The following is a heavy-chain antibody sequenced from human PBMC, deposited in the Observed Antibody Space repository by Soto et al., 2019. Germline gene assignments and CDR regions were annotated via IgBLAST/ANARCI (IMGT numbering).Heavy chain of an antibody. Sequence: GASVKVSCKVSGYTLTELSMHWVRQAPGKGLEWMGGFDPEDGETIYAQKFQGRVTMTEDTSTDTAYMELSSLRSEDTAVYYCATAIPLSESTMIAMGNWFDPWGQGTLVTVSS. CDR2: FDPEDGET. V-gene: IGHV1-24*01. D-gene: IGHD3-22*01. CDR3: ATAIPLSESTMIAMGNWFDP. J-gene: IGHJ5*02. CDR1: GYTLTELS.